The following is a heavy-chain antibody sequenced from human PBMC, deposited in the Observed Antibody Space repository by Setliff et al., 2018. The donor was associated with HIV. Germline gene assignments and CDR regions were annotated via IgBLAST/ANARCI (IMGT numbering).Heavy chain of an antibody. CDR3: AHIRSGDYSYFDY. CDR2: IYWSGDK. D-gene: IGHD3-3*01. V-gene: IGHV2-5*01. Sequence: ESGPTLVNPTQTLTLTCTVSGFSLGTSGVGVGWIRQPPGKALEWLAFIYWSGDKRYSPRLKKRLTITKDTSKNQVVLIMANMDSVDTATYYCAHIRSGDYSYFDYWGQGILVTVSS. CDR1: GFSLGTSGVG. J-gene: IGHJ4*02.